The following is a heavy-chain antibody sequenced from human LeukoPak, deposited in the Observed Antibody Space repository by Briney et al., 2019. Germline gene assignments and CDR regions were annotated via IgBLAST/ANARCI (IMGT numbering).Heavy chain of an antibody. CDR1: GFTFSSYG. V-gene: IGHV3-30*02. CDR3: AKAPVTSCRGAYCYPFDS. CDR2: IRYDGSNR. J-gene: IGHJ4*02. Sequence: GGSLRLSCAASGFTFSSYGMHWVRQAPGKGLEWVAFIRYDGSNRYYADSVKGRFTISRDNSKNTLYLQMNSLRAEDAAVYFCAKAPVTSCRGAYCYPFDSWGQGTLVTVSS. D-gene: IGHD2-21*01.